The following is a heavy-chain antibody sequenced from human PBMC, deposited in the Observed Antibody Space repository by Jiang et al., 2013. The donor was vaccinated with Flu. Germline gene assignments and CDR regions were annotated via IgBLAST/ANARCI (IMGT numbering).Heavy chain of an antibody. CDR1: GGSISSYY. Sequence: LLKPSETLSLTCTVSGGSISSYYWSWIRQPAGKGLEWIGRIYTSGSTNYNPSLKSRVTMSVDTSKNQFSLKLSSVTAADTAVYYCARHMTTVTTFLRAFDIWGQGTMVTVSS. D-gene: IGHD4-17*01. CDR3: ARHMTTVTTFLRAFDI. V-gene: IGHV4-4*07. J-gene: IGHJ3*02. CDR2: IYTSGST.